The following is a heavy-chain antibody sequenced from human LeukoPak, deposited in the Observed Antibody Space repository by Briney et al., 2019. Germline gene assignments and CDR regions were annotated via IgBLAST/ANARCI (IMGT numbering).Heavy chain of an antibody. D-gene: IGHD3-22*01. CDR2: IYYSGST. CDR3: AREASTYYYDRSGYYPNGCDP. V-gene: IGHV4-59*01. Sequence: PSETLSLTCTVSGGSISGYYWNWVRQPPGKGLEWIGYIYYSGSTKYNTSLKRRATISVAPSKTQFPLRLKSVTAADTAVYYCAREASTYYYDRSGYYPNGCDPWGQGTLVTVSS. J-gene: IGHJ5*02. CDR1: GGSISGYY.